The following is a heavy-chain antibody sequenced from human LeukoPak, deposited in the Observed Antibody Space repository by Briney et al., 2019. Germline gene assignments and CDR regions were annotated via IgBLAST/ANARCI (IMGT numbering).Heavy chain of an antibody. Sequence: ASVKVSCKASGYSLNTYGISWVRQAPGQGLEWMGWVSADNGETNYAQKFQGRVTMTTDTSTSTAYMELRSLRSDDTAVYYCARDYQLLLLWDCFDPWGQGTLVSVSS. J-gene: IGHJ5*02. CDR1: GYSLNTYG. CDR3: ARDYQLLLLWDCFDP. V-gene: IGHV1-18*01. D-gene: IGHD2-2*01. CDR2: VSADNGET.